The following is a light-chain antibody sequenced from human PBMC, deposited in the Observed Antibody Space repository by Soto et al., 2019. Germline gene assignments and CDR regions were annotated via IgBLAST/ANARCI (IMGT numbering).Light chain of an antibody. Sequence: IQMIQSPSTLSASLGETVTISCRAGQSVSKWLAWYRQKPGQAPVLLIHSTSTLQLGVPSRFSGSGWGTEFTLTISNLQQDDSATYYCQQYNSVSSFGQGTKLVIE. CDR1: QSVSKW. V-gene: IGKV1-5*01. CDR3: QQYNSVSS. J-gene: IGKJ2*03. CDR2: STS.